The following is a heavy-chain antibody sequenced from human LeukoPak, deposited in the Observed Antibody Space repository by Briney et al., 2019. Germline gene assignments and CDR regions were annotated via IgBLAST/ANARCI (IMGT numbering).Heavy chain of an antibody. J-gene: IGHJ3*02. CDR2: IIPIFGTA. D-gene: IGHD3-10*01. V-gene: IGHV1-69*05. CDR1: GGTFSSYA. CDR3: ARDGNALVRGVLYYAFDI. Sequence: ASVKVSCKASGGTFSSYAISWVRQAPGQGLEWMGGIIPIFGTANYAQKFQGRVTITTDESTSTAYMELNSLRSEDTAVYYCARDGNALVRGVLYYAFDIWGQGTMVTVSS.